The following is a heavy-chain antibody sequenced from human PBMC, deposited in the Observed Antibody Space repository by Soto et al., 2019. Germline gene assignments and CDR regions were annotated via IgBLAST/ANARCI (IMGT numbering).Heavy chain of an antibody. V-gene: IGHV1-46*01. D-gene: IGHD2-21*02. J-gene: IGHJ6*02. CDR2: INPSGGST. CDR3: AREGTIVVVTAMTSYYGMDV. Sequence: QVQLVQSGAEVKKPGASVKVSCKASGYTFTSYYMHWVRQAPGQGLEWMGIINPSGGSTSYAQKFQGRVTMTRDTSTSTVYMELSSLRSEDTAVYYRAREGTIVVVTAMTSYYGMDVWGQGTTVTVSS. CDR1: GYTFTSYY.